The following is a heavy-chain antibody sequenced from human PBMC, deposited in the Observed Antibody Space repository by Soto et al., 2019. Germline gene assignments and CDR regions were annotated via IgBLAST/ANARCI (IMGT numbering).Heavy chain of an antibody. D-gene: IGHD4-4*01. V-gene: IGHV3-33*01. CDR3: ARGVEMATVSHSPVYYY. CDR1: GFTFSSYG. CDR2: IWYDGSNK. Sequence: QVQLVESGGGVVQPGRSLRLSCAASGFTFSSYGMHWVRQAPGKGLEWVAVIWYDGSNKYYADSVKGRFTISRDNSKNTLYLQMNSLRAEDTAVYYCARGVEMATVSHSPVYYYWGQGTLVTVSS. J-gene: IGHJ4*02.